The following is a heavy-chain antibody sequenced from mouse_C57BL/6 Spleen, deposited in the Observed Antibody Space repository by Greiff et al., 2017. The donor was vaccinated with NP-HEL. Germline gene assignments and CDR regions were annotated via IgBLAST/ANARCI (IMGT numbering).Heavy chain of an antibody. CDR2: ISGGGGNT. J-gene: IGHJ1*03. V-gene: IGHV5-9*01. CDR3: ARHTGTGYWYFDV. Sequence: EVKVVESGGGLVKPGGSLKLSCAASGFTFSSYTMSWVRQTPEKRLEWVATISGGGGNTYYPDSVKGRFTISRDNAKNTLYLQMSSLRSEDTALYYCARHTGTGYWYFDVWGTGTTVTVSS. D-gene: IGHD4-1*01. CDR1: GFTFSSYT.